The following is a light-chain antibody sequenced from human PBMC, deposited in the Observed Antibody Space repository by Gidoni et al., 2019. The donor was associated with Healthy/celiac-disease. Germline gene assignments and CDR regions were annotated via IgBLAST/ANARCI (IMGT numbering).Light chain of an antibody. CDR2: GAS. CDR3: QQYGSSPYT. Sequence: EIVLTQSPGTLSLSPGERATLPCRASQSVSSNYLAWYQQKPGQAPRLLIYGASSRATGIPDKFSGSGSGTDFTLTISRLEPEDFAVYYCQQYGSSPYTVGQGTKLEIK. J-gene: IGKJ2*01. V-gene: IGKV3-20*01. CDR1: QSVSSNY.